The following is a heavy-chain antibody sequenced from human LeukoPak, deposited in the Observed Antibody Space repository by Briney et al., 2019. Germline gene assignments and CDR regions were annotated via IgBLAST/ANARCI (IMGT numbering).Heavy chain of an antibody. Sequence: GGSLRLSCAASGFTFSSYEMNWVRQAPGKGLEWVSYISSSGSTIYYADSVKGRFTISRDNAKNSLYLQVNGLRTEDTAVYHCAKDRLLNCRGDCYIFDYWGQGTVVTVSS. CDR2: ISSSGSTI. CDR3: AKDRLLNCRGDCYIFDY. J-gene: IGHJ4*02. D-gene: IGHD2-21*02. V-gene: IGHV3-48*03. CDR1: GFTFSSYE.